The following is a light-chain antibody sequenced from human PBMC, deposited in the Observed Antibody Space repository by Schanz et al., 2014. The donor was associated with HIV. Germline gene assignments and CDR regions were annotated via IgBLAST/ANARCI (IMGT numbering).Light chain of an antibody. Sequence: EILMTQSPATLSVSPGERATVSCRASQTVSSSSLAWYQQKPGQSPRLLIYAASTRATGIPDRFSGSGSGTDFSLTISRLEPEDFAVYYCQQYGSSPPYTFGQGTKLEIK. CDR3: QQYGSSPPYT. V-gene: IGKV3-20*01. CDR1: QTVSSSS. J-gene: IGKJ2*01. CDR2: AAS.